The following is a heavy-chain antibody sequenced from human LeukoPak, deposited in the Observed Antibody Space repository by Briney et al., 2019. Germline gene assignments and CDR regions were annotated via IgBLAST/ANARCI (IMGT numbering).Heavy chain of an antibody. Sequence: PGGSLRLSCAASGFTFSSYSMNWVRQAPGKGLEWVSYISSSSSTIYYADSVKGRFTISRDNAKNSLYLQMNSLRAEDTAVYYCARVKLVAGLSLFDPWGQGTLVTVFS. CDR3: ARVKLVAGLSLFDP. J-gene: IGHJ5*02. D-gene: IGHD6-19*01. V-gene: IGHV3-48*04. CDR2: ISSSSSTI. CDR1: GFTFSSYS.